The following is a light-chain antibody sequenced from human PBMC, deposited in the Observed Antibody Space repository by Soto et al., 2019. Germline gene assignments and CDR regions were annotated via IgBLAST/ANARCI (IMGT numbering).Light chain of an antibody. J-gene: IGKJ3*01. Sequence: DVVMTQSPLSLPVTLGQPASISCRSGQSLVYTDGNTYLNWFQQRPGQSPRRLIYKISNRDSGVPDRFSGRGSGTNFTLKISRVEAEDVGVYYCMQGTHWPPNFGPGTKVEIK. CDR2: KIS. CDR3: MQGTHWPPN. V-gene: IGKV2-30*01. CDR1: QSLVYTDGNTY.